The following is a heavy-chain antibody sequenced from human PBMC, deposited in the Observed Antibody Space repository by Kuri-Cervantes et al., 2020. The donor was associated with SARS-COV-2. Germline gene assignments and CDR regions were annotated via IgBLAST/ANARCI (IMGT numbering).Heavy chain of an antibody. CDR3: ARSGPGAISREDGAFDI. CDR2: ITPFNGNT. J-gene: IGHJ3*02. D-gene: IGHD2-15*01. CDR1: GDSFDYRF. V-gene: IGHV1-45*02. Sequence: SVKVSCKASGDSFDYRFLHWVRQAPGQALEWMGWITPFNGNTKYAQRFQDRVTITRDRSMSTAYMELRGLRSEDTAMYYCARSGPGAISREDGAFDIWGQGTVVTVSS.